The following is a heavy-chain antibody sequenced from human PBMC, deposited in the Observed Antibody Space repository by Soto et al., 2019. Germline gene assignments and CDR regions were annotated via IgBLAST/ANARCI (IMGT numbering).Heavy chain of an antibody. J-gene: IGHJ6*03. CDR3: ARDGGDGIYYYMDV. D-gene: IGHD1-20*01. CDR2: ISSSSSTI. Sequence: GGSLRLSCAASGFTFSSCSMNWVRQAPGKGLEWVSYISSSSSTIYYADSVKGRFTISRDNAKNSLYLQMNSLRAEDTAVYYRARDGGDGIYYYMDVWGKGTTVTVSS. V-gene: IGHV3-48*01. CDR1: GFTFSSCS.